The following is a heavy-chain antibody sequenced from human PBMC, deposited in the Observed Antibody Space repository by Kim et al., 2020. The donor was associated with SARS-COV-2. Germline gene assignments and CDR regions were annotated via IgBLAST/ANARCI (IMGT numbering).Heavy chain of an antibody. CDR1: GFTFSDYY. D-gene: IGHD3-22*01. CDR3: ARVGYYDSYTGGWFDP. Sequence: GGSLRLSCAASGFTFSDYYMSWIRQAPGKGLEWVSYISSSSSYTNYADSVKGRFTISRDNAKNSLYLQMNSLRAEDTAVYYCARVGYYDSYTGGWFDPWGQGTLVTVSS. J-gene: IGHJ5*02. V-gene: IGHV3-11*06. CDR2: ISSSSSYT.